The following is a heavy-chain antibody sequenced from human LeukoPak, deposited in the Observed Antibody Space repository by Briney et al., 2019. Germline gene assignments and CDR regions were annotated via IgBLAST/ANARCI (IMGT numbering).Heavy chain of an antibody. CDR3: AKIPDGAAAAAGFDY. V-gene: IGHV3-30*02. D-gene: IGHD6-13*01. CDR1: GFTFSSYG. Sequence: PGVSLRLSCAASGFTFSSYGMHWVRQAPGKGLEWVAFIRYDGSNKYYADSVKGRFTISRDNSKNTLYLQMNSLRAEDTAVYYCAKIPDGAAAAAGFDYWGQGTLVTVSS. J-gene: IGHJ4*02. CDR2: IRYDGSNK.